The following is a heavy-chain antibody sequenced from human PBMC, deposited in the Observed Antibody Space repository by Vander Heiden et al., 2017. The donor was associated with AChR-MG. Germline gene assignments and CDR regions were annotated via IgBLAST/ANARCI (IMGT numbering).Heavy chain of an antibody. D-gene: IGHD3-3*01. Sequence: QVQLVQSGAGVKKPGSSVKVACKASGGTFRSHAISGVQQAPGQGLEWMGGIIPIFGTANYAQKFQGRVTITADESTSTAYMELSSLRSEDTAVYYCARDRVLRFLEWLRNPMDVWGQGTTVTVSS. J-gene: IGHJ6*02. CDR3: ARDRVLRFLEWLRNPMDV. CDR2: IIPIFGTA. CDR1: GGTFRSHA. V-gene: IGHV1-69*01.